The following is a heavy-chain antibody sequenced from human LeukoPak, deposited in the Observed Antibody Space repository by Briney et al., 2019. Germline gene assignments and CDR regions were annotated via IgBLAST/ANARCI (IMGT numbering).Heavy chain of an antibody. V-gene: IGHV4-34*01. CDR2: VNHRGDT. J-gene: IGHJ4*03. CDR1: GGSFTGYY. D-gene: IGHD1-1*01. CDR3: ARGPTISETGCFDY. Sequence: KPSETLSLTCAVYGGSFTGYYWSWIRQSPGKGLQWIAEVNHRGDTNYNPSVKGRVTISVDTSKNQFSLKVTSLTAADTAVYYCARGPTISETGCFDYWGQGTLVTVSS.